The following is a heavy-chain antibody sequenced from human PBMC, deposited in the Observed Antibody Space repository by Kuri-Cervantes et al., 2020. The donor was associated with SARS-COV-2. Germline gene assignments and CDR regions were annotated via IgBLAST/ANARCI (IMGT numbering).Heavy chain of an antibody. V-gene: IGHV3-23*01. J-gene: IGHJ4*02. Sequence: GESLKISCAASGFTFSSYAMSWVRQAPGKGLEWVSAISGSGGSTYYADSVKGRFTISRDNSKNTLYLQMNSLRAEDTAVYYCAKVGYSSGWYPPFDYWGQGTLATVSS. D-gene: IGHD6-19*01. CDR2: ISGSGGST. CDR3: AKVGYSSGWYPPFDY. CDR1: GFTFSSYA.